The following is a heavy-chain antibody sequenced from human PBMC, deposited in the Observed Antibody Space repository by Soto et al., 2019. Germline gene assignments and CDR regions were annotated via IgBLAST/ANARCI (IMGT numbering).Heavy chain of an antibody. Sequence: PGGSLRLSCAASGFAFSSYSMNWVRQAPGKGLEWVSSISSSSSYIYYADSVKGRFTISRDNAKNSLYLQMNSLRAEDTAVYYCARAREYPEWYFDLWGRGTLVTVSS. CDR1: GFAFSSYS. D-gene: IGHD2-2*01. V-gene: IGHV3-21*01. CDR3: ARAREYPEWYFDL. CDR2: ISSSSSYI. J-gene: IGHJ2*01.